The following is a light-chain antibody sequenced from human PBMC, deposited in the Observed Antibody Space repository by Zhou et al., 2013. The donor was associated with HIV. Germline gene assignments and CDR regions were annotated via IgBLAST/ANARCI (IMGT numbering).Light chain of an antibody. V-gene: IGKV3-20*01. CDR1: QSVRSSY. J-gene: IGKJ3*01. CDR3: QQYGSSPLFT. Sequence: EIVLTQSPGTLSLSPGERATLSCRASQSVRSSYLAWYQQRPGQAPRLLIYGASSRATGIPDRFSGSGSGTDFTLTISTLEAEDFAVYYCQQYGSSPLFTFGPGTKVDLK. CDR2: GAS.